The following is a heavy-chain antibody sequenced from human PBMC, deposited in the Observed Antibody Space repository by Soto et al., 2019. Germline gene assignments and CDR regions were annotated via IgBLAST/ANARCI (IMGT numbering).Heavy chain of an antibody. CDR1: GGSISSVDYY. D-gene: IGHD3-10*01. CDR2: IYYSGST. Sequence: SSETLSLTCTVSGGSISSVDYYWSWIRQPPGKGLEWIGYIYYSGSTYYNPSLKSRVTISVDTSKNQFSLKLSSVTAADTVVYYCAVLLWFGELFAFDYWGQGTLVTVSS. CDR3: AVLLWFGELFAFDY. J-gene: IGHJ4*02. V-gene: IGHV4-30-4*01.